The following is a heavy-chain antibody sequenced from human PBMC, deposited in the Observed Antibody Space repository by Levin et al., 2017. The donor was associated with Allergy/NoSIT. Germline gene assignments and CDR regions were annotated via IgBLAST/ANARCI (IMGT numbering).Heavy chain of an antibody. D-gene: IGHD6-13*01. V-gene: IGHV4-59*01. Sequence: PSETLSLTCTVSGDSISSYFWSWIRQPPGKGLEWIGYISYSGNSKYNPSLRSRVTISVDTSKNQFSLKLRSVTAADTAIYYCARDRVTAADGTYYFYGMDGWGQGTTVTVSS. CDR2: ISYSGNS. CDR1: GDSISSYF. J-gene: IGHJ6*02. CDR3: ARDRVTAADGTYYFYGMDG.